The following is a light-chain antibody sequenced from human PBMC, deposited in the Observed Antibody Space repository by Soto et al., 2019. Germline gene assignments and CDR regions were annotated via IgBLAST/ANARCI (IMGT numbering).Light chain of an antibody. CDR2: KAS. CDR1: QTISSW. Sequence: DIQMTQSPSTLSASVGDRVTITCRASQTISSWLAWYQQKPGKAPKLLIYKASTLESGVPSRFSGSGSGTDFTLTVTSLQLEDFATYYCQQYSYYATFGQGTKVEIK. J-gene: IGKJ1*01. V-gene: IGKV1-5*03. CDR3: QQYSYYAT.